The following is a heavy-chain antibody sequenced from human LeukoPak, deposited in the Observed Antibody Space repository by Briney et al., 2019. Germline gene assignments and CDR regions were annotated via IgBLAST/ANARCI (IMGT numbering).Heavy chain of an antibody. D-gene: IGHD4-17*01. V-gene: IGHV4-59*01. Sequence: SETLSLTCTVSGGSISSYYWSWIRQPPGKGLEWIGYIYYSGSTNYNPSLKSRVTISVDTSKNQFSLKLSSVTAADTAVYYCARGTVTIFDYWGQGTRVTVSS. CDR2: IYYSGST. CDR1: GGSISSYY. J-gene: IGHJ4*02. CDR3: ARGTVTIFDY.